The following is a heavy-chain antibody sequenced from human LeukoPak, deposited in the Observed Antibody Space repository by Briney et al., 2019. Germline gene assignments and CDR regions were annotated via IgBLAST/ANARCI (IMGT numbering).Heavy chain of an antibody. CDR1: GFTFSSHW. Sequence: GGSLRLSCAASGFTFSSHWMHWVRQAPGKGLVWVSRVNTDGSDTGYADSVKGRFTISRDNAKNTLYLQMNRPRAEDTAVYYCARDGTTSTWVAYNWFDSWGQGTLVTVSS. J-gene: IGHJ5*01. CDR3: ARDGTTSTWVAYNWFDS. V-gene: IGHV3-74*01. CDR2: VNTDGSDT. D-gene: IGHD1-7*01.